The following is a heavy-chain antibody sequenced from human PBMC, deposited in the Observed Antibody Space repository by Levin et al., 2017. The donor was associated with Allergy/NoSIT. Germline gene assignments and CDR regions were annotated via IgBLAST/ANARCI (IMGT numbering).Heavy chain of an antibody. V-gene: IGHV3-48*01. D-gene: IGHD3-9*01. Sequence: SCAASGFTFSHDAMNWVRQAPGKGLEWVSYISSGSGTIHYVDSVKGRFTISRDNAKNSLYLQMNSLRAEDTALYYCARSHYDTLTGSADAFDIWGQGTKVTVSS. J-gene: IGHJ3*02. CDR1: GFTFSHDA. CDR2: ISSGSGTI. CDR3: ARSHYDTLTGSADAFDI.